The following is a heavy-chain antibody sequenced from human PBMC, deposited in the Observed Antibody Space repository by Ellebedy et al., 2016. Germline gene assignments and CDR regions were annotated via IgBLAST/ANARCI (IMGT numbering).Heavy chain of an antibody. Sequence: GESLKISCGASGFTFSDYAMTWFRQAPGKGLEWVGFIRTKINGGTTEHATSLEGRFTISRDDSKSIAYLQMNSLKTEDTAVYYCSRNGYNSGGDYWGQGALVTVSS. CDR3: SRNGYNSGGDY. J-gene: IGHJ4*02. V-gene: IGHV3-49*03. D-gene: IGHD6-19*01. CDR1: GFTFSDYA. CDR2: IRTKINGGTT.